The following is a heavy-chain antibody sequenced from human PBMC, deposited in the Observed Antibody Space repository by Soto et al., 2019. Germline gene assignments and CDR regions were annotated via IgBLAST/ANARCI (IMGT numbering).Heavy chain of an antibody. Sequence: KPSETLSLTCAVYGGSFSGYYCSWIRQPPWKGLEWIGEINHSGITNYNPSLKSRVTISVDTSKNQFSLKLSSVTAADTAVYYCARAGYSSSWNNCFDPWRQGTVLSVSP. CDR3: ARAGYSSSWNNCFDP. D-gene: IGHD6-13*01. J-gene: IGHJ5*02. CDR1: GGSFSGYY. V-gene: IGHV4-34*01. CDR2: INHSGIT.